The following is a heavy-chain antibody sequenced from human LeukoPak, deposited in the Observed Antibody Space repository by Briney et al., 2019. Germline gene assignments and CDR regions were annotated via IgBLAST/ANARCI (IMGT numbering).Heavy chain of an antibody. CDR1: GFTVSSDY. J-gene: IGHJ6*02. CDR3: AREPWGAKGAAWGMDV. Sequence: GGSLRLSCAASGFTVSSDYMNWVRQAPGKGLEWVSVIQSGGTTYYADSVKGRFTISRDISKTTLYLQMDSLRAEDTAVYYCAREPWGAKGAAWGMDVWGQGTTVTVSS. D-gene: IGHD1-26*01. CDR2: IQSGGTT. V-gene: IGHV3-53*01.